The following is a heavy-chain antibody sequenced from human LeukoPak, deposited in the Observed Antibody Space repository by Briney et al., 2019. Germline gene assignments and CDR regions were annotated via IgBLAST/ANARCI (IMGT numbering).Heavy chain of an antibody. J-gene: IGHJ6*02. D-gene: IGHD2-15*01. Sequence: EASVKVSCKASGYTFTSYYMHWVRQAPGQGLEWMGIINPSGGSTSYAQRFQGRVTMTRDTSTSTVYMELSSLRSEDTAVHYCARVQDDYGMDVWGQGTTVTVSS. CDR2: INPSGGST. CDR3: ARVQDDYGMDV. CDR1: GYTFTSYY. V-gene: IGHV1-46*01.